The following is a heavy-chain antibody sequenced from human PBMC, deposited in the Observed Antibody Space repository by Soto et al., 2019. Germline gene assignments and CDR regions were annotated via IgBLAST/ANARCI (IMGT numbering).Heavy chain of an antibody. CDR2: INHTGGT. CDR3: ATRITVFGLLIPPFDP. V-gene: IGHV4-34*01. Sequence: ASETLSLTCAVYGGSVNGYYWNWIRQPPGKGLEWIGEINHTGGTHYNPSLKCRVTMSVDTSKNQFSLRLSSVTAADTAIYYCATRITVFGLLIPPFDPWGQGTQVTVPQ. CDR1: GGSVNGYY. J-gene: IGHJ5*02. D-gene: IGHD3-3*01.